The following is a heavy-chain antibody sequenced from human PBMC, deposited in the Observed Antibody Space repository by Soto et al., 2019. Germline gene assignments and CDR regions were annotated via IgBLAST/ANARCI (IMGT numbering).Heavy chain of an antibody. Sequence: SETLSLTCTVSGGSISSYYWSWIRQPPGKGLEWIGYIYYSGSTNYNPSLKSRVTISVDTSKNQFSLKLSSATAADTAVYYCARAEYYYDSSGSYYWYYGMDVWGQGTTVTVSS. CDR2: IYYSGST. D-gene: IGHD3-22*01. CDR3: ARAEYYYDSSGSYYWYYGMDV. CDR1: GGSISSYY. V-gene: IGHV4-59*08. J-gene: IGHJ6*02.